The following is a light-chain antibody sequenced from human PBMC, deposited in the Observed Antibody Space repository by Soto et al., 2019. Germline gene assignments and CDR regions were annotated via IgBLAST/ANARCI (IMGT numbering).Light chain of an antibody. V-gene: IGLV1-44*01. Sequence: QSVLTQPPSASGTPGQRVTISCSGSSSNIGSHAVNWYQQLPGTAPRLLIHSSDQRPSGVPDRFSGSKSGTSASLAISGLQSEDEADYFCAAWDDRLNGDVFGIGTKVTVL. CDR2: SSD. CDR1: SSNIGSHA. CDR3: AAWDDRLNGDV. J-gene: IGLJ1*01.